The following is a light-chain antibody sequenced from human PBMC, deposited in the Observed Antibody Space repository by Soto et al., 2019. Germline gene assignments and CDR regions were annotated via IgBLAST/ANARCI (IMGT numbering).Light chain of an antibody. V-gene: IGKV3-20*01. Sequence: VGLTQSPDTLSMSPRERATLSCMASHTVTSSHLAPYLAWHQHKPGQAPRLLIYGASSRATGIPDRFSGSRSGTEFTLTISRLEPDVFACDYCQEYGGSPYTVGQGTRLEI. CDR3: QEYGGSPYT. CDR1: HTVTSSHLAPY. J-gene: IGKJ2*01. CDR2: GAS.